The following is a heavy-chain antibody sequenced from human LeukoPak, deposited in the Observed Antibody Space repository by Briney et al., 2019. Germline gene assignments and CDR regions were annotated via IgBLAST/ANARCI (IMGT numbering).Heavy chain of an antibody. CDR3: ARGGYYYDSSGYYSLDY. CDR1: GGTFSSYA. J-gene: IGHJ4*02. Sequence: SVKVSCKASGGTFSSYAISWVRQAPGQGLEWMGGIIPIFGTANYARKFQGRVAITADESTSTAYMELSSLRSEDTAVHYCARGGYYYDSSGYYSLDYWGQGTLVTVSS. D-gene: IGHD3-22*01. V-gene: IGHV1-69*13. CDR2: IIPIFGTA.